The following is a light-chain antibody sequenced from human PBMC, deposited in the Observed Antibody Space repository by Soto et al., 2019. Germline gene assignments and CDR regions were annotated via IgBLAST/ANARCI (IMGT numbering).Light chain of an antibody. J-gene: IGLJ1*01. Sequence: QSALTQPRSVSGSHGQSVTISCTGTSSDVGGYGYVSWYQQHPGKAPKLMIYDVYNRPSGVPDRFSGSKSGNTASLTISGLQAEYEAVYYCCSYAGSATFYVFGTGTKLTVL. V-gene: IGLV2-11*01. CDR2: DVY. CDR1: SSDVGGYGY. CDR3: CSYAGSATFYV.